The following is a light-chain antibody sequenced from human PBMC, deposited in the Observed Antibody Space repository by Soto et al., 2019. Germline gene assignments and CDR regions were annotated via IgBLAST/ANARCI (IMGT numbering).Light chain of an antibody. J-gene: IGKJ2*01. CDR1: QSVSSN. V-gene: IGKV3-15*01. CDR3: QQYNNWYT. CDR2: GAS. Sequence: IMMTQSPATLSVSPGEGATLSCRASQSVSSNLAWYQHKPGQAPRLLISGASTSATGIPARFSGSGSGTEFTLTISSLKSEDFAVYYCQQYNNWYTFGQGTRLEIK.